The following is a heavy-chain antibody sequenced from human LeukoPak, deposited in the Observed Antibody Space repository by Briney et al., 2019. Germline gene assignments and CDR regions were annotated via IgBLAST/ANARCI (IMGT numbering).Heavy chain of an antibody. CDR3: AKGGVYTMIA. CDR1: GLSISGQW. Sequence: GGSLRLSCVASGLSISGQWMNWVRQAPGQGLEWVANIKHDGSEEYYVDSVKGRFTISRDNSKNTLYLQMNSLRAEDTAVYYCAKGGVYTMIAWGQGTLVTVSS. J-gene: IGHJ5*02. V-gene: IGHV3-7*01. D-gene: IGHD3-22*01. CDR2: IKHDGSEE.